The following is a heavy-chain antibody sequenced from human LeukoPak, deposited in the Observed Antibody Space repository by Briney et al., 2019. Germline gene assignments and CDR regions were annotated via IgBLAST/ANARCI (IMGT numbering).Heavy chain of an antibody. CDR3: AKGDCGRDCYYGINY. V-gene: IGHV3-23*01. J-gene: IGHJ4*02. CDR2: ISGSGGRT. CDR1: GFTFSSYA. Sequence: GGSLSLSWAASGFTFSSYAMSWVRQAPGKGLEWVSGISGSGGRTYYAVSVKRRFTISRDNPKNTVYLQMNSLRAEDTAVYYCAKGDCGRDCYYGINYWGQGSLVTVSS. D-gene: IGHD2-21*02.